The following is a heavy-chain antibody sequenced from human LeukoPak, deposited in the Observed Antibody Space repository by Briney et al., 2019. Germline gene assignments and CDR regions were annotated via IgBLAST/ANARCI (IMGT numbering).Heavy chain of an antibody. Sequence: PGGSLRLSCAASGFTFSSYWMSWVRQAPGKGLEWVANIKQDESEKYYVNSVKGRFTISRDNAKNSLYLQMNSLRAEDTAVYYCARVGHCSSTRCYTEYYDYWGQGTLVTVSS. J-gene: IGHJ4*02. V-gene: IGHV3-7*01. CDR3: ARVGHCSSTRCYTEYYDY. CDR1: GFTFSSYW. D-gene: IGHD2-2*02. CDR2: IKQDESEK.